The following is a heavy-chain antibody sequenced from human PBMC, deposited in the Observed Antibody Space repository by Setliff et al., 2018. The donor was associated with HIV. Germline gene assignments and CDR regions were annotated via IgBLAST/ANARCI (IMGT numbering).Heavy chain of an antibody. V-gene: IGHV4-34*01. D-gene: IGHD6-19*01. CDR1: GGSFSIYY. J-gene: IGHJ4*02. Sequence: SETLSLTCAVSGGSFSIYYWSWIRQPPGKGLEWIGEINHSGSTNYNPSLKSRVTISLDTSKNQFSLNLSSVTAADTAVYYCAIRGSSGWYVGGYFDYWGQGTLVTVSS. CDR3: AIRGSSGWYVGGYFDY. CDR2: INHSGST.